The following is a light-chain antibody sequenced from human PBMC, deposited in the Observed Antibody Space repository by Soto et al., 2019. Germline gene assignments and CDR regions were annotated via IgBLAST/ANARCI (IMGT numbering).Light chain of an antibody. V-gene: IGLV2-11*01. J-gene: IGLJ2*01. Sequence: QSALTQPRSVSGSPGQSVTISCTGTSSDVGAYNYVSWYQQHPGKAPKLMTYDVTKRPSGVPDRFSGSKSGNTASLTISGLQAEDEADYYCCSYAGSYNVIFGGGTKVTVL. CDR1: SSDVGAYNY. CDR3: CSYAGSYNVI. CDR2: DVT.